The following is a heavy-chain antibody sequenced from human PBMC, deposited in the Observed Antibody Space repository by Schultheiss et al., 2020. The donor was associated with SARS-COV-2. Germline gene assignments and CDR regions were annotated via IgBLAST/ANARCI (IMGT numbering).Heavy chain of an antibody. Sequence: SETLSLTCTVSGGSISSYYWSWIRQPPGKGLEWIGYIYYSGSTNYNPSLKSRVTISIDKSKNQFSLKLNSVTAADTAVYYCARHADGHNHFDYWGQGALVTVSS. D-gene: IGHD5-24*01. CDR1: GGSISSYY. CDR3: ARHADGHNHFDY. V-gene: IGHV4-59*08. CDR2: IYYSGST. J-gene: IGHJ4*02.